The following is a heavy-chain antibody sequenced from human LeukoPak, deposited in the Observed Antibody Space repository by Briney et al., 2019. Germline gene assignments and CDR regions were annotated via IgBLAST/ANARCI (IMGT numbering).Heavy chain of an antibody. CDR1: GYTFASYD. CDR2: MNPNSGNT. V-gene: IGHV1-8*01. Sequence: ASVKVSCKASGYTFASYDINWVRQATRQGLEWMGWMNPNSGNTGYAQKFQGRVTMTRNTSISTAYMELSSLRSEDTAVYYCARVYCSSTSCYDILSYWGQGTLVAVSS. D-gene: IGHD2-2*01. CDR3: ARVYCSSTSCYDILSY. J-gene: IGHJ4*02.